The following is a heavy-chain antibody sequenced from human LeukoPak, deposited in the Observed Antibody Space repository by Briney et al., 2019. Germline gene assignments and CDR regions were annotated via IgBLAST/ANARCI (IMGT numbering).Heavy chain of an antibody. CDR3: ARDYYGSGFMDV. V-gene: IGHV4-30-2*01. Sequence: SETLSLTCTVSGGSISSGGYYWSWIRQPPGKGLEWIGYIYHSGSTYYNPSLKSRVTISVDRSKNQFSLKLSSVTAADTAVYYCARDYYGSGFMDVWGQGTTVTVSS. D-gene: IGHD3-10*01. CDR1: GGSISSGGYY. CDR2: IYHSGST. J-gene: IGHJ6*02.